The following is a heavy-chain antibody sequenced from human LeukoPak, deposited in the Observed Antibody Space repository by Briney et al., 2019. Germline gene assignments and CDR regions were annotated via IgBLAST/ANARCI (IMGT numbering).Heavy chain of an antibody. Sequence: GGSLRLSCAASGFTFDDCAMHWVRQAPGKGLEWVSGISWNSGSIGYADSVKGRFTISRDNAKNSLYLQMNSLRAEDTALYYCAKARSLNYGGNSGGYFDYWGQGTLVTVSS. J-gene: IGHJ4*02. CDR2: ISWNSGSI. V-gene: IGHV3-9*01. CDR1: GFTFDDCA. D-gene: IGHD4-23*01. CDR3: AKARSLNYGGNSGGYFDY.